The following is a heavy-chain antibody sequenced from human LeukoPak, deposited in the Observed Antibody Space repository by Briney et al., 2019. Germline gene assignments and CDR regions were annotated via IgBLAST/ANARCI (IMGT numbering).Heavy chain of an antibody. CDR2: IWSFGTHK. D-gene: IGHD3/OR15-3a*01. CDR1: GFTFSSYG. CDR3: ATAKAGTWYYQH. Sequence: GGSLRLSCAASGFTFSSYGMHWVRQAPGKGLEWVAVIWSFGTHKYYADSVKGRFTISRDDSESTLYLQMDGLRADDTAMYFCATAKAGTWYYQHWGQGAKVIVSS. J-gene: IGHJ1*01. V-gene: IGHV3-33*01.